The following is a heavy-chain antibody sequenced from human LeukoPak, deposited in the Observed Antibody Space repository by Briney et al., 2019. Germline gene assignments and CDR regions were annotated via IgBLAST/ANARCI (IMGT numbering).Heavy chain of an antibody. CDR3: VRHDGRGGATMGALDS. D-gene: IGHD5-12*01. CDR1: GGSISSNSHH. CDR2: VYYGRTT. Sequence: SETLSLTCIVSGGSISSNSHHWGWIRQSPGKGLEWIGSVYYGRTTYYNPSLNSRVTISVVTSKNQFSLQLNSVTAADTAVYYCVRHDGRGGATMGALDSWGQGSLVTVTS. J-gene: IGHJ4*02. V-gene: IGHV4-39*01.